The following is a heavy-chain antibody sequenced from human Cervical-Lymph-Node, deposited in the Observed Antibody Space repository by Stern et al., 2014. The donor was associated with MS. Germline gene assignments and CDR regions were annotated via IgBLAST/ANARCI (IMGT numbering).Heavy chain of an antibody. CDR1: GFTFSTDA. CDR2: VSYHGTNK. D-gene: IGHD6-19*01. CDR3: AREDSVAGLFAY. J-gene: IGHJ4*02. V-gene: IGHV3-30*04. Sequence: VQLEESGGGVVQPGRSLRLSCATSGFTFSTDAMHWVRQAPGKGLEWVAVVSYHGTNKDYADSVKGRFTISRDNSKSTLYLQMSSLRTEDTAVYYCAREDSVAGLFAYWGQGTLVIVSS.